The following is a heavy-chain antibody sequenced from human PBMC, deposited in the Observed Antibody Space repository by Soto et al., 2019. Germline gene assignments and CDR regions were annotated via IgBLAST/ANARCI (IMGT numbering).Heavy chain of an antibody. Sequence: EVQLVESGGGLVQPGRSLRLSCAASGFTFDDYAMHWVRQAPGKGLEWVSGISWDSGSIGYADSVKGRFTISRDNAKNSLYLKMNSLRTEDTALYYCAKDMGGTYDYYYYGMDVWGQGTTVTVSS. CDR2: ISWDSGSI. D-gene: IGHD3-16*01. J-gene: IGHJ6*02. CDR3: AKDMGGTYDYYYYGMDV. CDR1: GFTFDDYA. V-gene: IGHV3-9*01.